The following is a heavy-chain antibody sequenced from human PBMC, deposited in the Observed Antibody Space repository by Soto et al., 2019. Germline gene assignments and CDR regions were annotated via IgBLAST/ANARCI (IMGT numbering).Heavy chain of an antibody. V-gene: IGHV4-31*03. CDR2: IYYSGST. Sequence: SETLSLTCTVSGGSISSGGYYWSWIRQHPGKGLEWIGYIYYSGSTYYNPSLKSRVTISVDTSKNQFSLKLSSVTAADTAVYYCASAPSRDGSLFDYWGQGTLVTVSS. D-gene: IGHD2-2*01. J-gene: IGHJ4*02. CDR1: GGSISSGGYY. CDR3: ASAPSRDGSLFDY.